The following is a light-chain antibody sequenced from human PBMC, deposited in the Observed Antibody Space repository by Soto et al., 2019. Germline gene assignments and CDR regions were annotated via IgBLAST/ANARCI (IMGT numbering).Light chain of an antibody. V-gene: IGKV3-15*01. CDR3: QQYNNLPPIT. CDR1: QSVSSK. Sequence: EIVLTQSPGTLSLSPGERATLTWRASQSVSSKLAWYQQRPGQAPRLLIYSASTRATGIPARFSGSGSGTEFTLTISSLQSEDFAVYYCQQYNNLPPITFGQGTRLESK. J-gene: IGKJ5*01. CDR2: SAS.